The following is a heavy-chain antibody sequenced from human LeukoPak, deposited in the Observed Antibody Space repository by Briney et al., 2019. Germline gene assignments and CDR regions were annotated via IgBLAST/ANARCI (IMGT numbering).Heavy chain of an antibody. CDR2: INPNSGGT. D-gene: IGHD2-2*01. J-gene: IGHJ4*02. V-gene: IGHV1-2*02. CDR1: GYTFTGYY. Sequence: RASVKVSCKASGYTFTGYYMHWVRQAPGQGLEWMGWINPNSGGTNYAQKFQGRVTMTRDTSISTAYMELSRLRSDGTAVYYCAREFVEDIVVVPAAYLFDYWGQGTLVTVSS. CDR3: AREFVEDIVVVPAAYLFDY.